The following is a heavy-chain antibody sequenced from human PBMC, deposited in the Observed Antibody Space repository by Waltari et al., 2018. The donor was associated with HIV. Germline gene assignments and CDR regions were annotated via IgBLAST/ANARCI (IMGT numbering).Heavy chain of an antibody. D-gene: IGHD3-9*01. CDR3: ARARLRFDLS. V-gene: IGHV4-34*01. CDR1: GGSFSGYY. CDR2: INHSGST. J-gene: IGHJ4*02. Sequence: QVQLQQWGAGLLKPSETLSLTCAVYGGSFSGYYWSWIRQPPGKGLEWIGEINHSGSTNYNPSLKSRVTISVDTSKNQFSLKLSSVTAADTAVYYCARARLRFDLSWGQGTLVTVSS.